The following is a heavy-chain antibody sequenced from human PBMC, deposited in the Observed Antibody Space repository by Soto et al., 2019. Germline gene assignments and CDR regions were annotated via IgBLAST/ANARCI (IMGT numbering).Heavy chain of an antibody. CDR1: GGSISSGAYY. J-gene: IGHJ5*02. V-gene: IGHV4-30-4*02. Sequence: PSETLSLTCTVSGGSISSGAYYWSWIRQPPGKGLEWIGYIYYSGSTYYNPSLKSRVTISVDTSKNQFSLRLSSVTAADTAIYYCATRITVFGLLIPPFDPWGQGTQVTVSS. CDR2: IYYSGST. CDR3: ATRITVFGLLIPPFDP. D-gene: IGHD3-3*01.